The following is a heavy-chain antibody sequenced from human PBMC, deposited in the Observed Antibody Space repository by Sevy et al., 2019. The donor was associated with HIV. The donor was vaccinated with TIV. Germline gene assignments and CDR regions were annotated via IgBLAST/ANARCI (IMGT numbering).Heavy chain of an antibody. V-gene: IGHV3-53*01. CDR1: GFTVSGNY. D-gene: IGHD2-2*01. CDR2: FYGDGRT. CDR3: ARVQTASRTYGMDV. J-gene: IGHJ6*02. Sequence: GGSLRLSCMASGFTVSGNYMTWVRQLPGKGLECVSVFYGDGRTYYADSVKGRFSVPRDKSDNTLFLQMSSLKAEDTAVYYCARVQTASRTYGMDVWGQGTTVTVSS.